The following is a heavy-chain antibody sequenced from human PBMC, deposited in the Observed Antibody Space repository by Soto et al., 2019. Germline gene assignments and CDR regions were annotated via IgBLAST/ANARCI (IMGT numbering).Heavy chain of an antibody. CDR1: GFTFSSYS. V-gene: IGHV3-48*01. D-gene: IGHD4-17*01. J-gene: IGHJ4*02. CDR2: ISSSSSTI. Sequence: GGSLRLSCAASGFTFSSYSMNWVRQAPGKGLEWVSYISSSSSTIYYADSVKGRFTISRDNAKNSLYLQMNSLRAEDTAVYYCARDDDGDYVFPFFDYWGQGTLVTVSS. CDR3: ARDDDGDYVFPFFDY.